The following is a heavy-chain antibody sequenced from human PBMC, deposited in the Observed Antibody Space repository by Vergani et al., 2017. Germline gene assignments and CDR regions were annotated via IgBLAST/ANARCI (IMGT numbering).Heavy chain of an antibody. CDR1: GFTFSDYY. V-gene: IGHV3-11*06. Sequence: QVQLVESGGGLVKPGGSLRLSCAASGFTFSDYYMSWIRQAPGKGLEWVSYISSSSSYTNYADSVKGRFTISRDNAKNSLYLQMNSLRAEDTAVYYCARDRHSSSWYRDYYYGMDVWGQGTTVTVSS. CDR2: ISSSSSYT. J-gene: IGHJ6*02. CDR3: ARDRHSSSWYRDYYYGMDV. D-gene: IGHD6-13*01.